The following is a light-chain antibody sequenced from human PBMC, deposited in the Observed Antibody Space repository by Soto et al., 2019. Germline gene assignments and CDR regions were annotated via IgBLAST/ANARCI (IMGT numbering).Light chain of an antibody. Sequence: EIVLTQSPGILSLSPGERATLACRASQSISSDHLAWYQQSPGQSPRLLIYGASNRATGIPARFSGSGSGTDFTLTISSLEPADFAVYYCQQRSNWPLTFGGGTKVDIK. V-gene: IGKV3-11*01. J-gene: IGKJ4*01. CDR2: GAS. CDR3: QQRSNWPLT. CDR1: QSISSD.